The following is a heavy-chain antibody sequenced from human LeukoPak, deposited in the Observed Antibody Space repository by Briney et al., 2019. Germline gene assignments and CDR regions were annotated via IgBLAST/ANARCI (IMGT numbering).Heavy chain of an antibody. V-gene: IGHV3-30*18. CDR1: GFTFSSYG. J-gene: IGHJ4*02. CDR2: ISYDGSKK. D-gene: IGHD3-9*01. CDR3: AKDPWAFDWLLYLDY. Sequence: GGSLRLSCAVSGFTFSSYGIHWVRQAPGKGLEWVALISYDGSKKYYVDSVKGRFTISRDNSKNMVYLQMNSLRAEDTAVYYCAKDPWAFDWLLYLDYWGQGTLVTVSS.